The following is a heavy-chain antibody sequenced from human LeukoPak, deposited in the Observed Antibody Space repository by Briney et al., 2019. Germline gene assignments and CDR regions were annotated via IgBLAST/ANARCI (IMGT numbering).Heavy chain of an antibody. D-gene: IGHD3-10*01. CDR2: MKRKTDGGTT. CDR3: TTDTGGSGSYYIDY. CDR1: GFAFSNAW. J-gene: IGHJ4*02. Sequence: GGSLRLSCAVSGFAFSNAWMSWVRQAPGKGLVWVGRMKRKTDGGTTDYAAPVKGRFTISRDDSKNTMYLHMNSLNTEDTAVYFCTTDTGGSGSYYIDYWGQGTLVTVSS. V-gene: IGHV3-15*01.